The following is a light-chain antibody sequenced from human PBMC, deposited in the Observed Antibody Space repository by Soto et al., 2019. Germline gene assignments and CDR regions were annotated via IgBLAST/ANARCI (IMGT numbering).Light chain of an antibody. CDR3: QQDHNWPRT. J-gene: IGKJ1*01. CDR2: AAS. CDR1: QGISNY. Sequence: ITIHHSPSTLSASVGDGVTITCLASQGISNYLAWYQQKPGKVPKLLIYAASTLQSGVPSRFSGSGSGTDFTLTISSLQSEDFAVFYCQQDHNWPRTFGQGTKVDIK. V-gene: IGKV1-27*01.